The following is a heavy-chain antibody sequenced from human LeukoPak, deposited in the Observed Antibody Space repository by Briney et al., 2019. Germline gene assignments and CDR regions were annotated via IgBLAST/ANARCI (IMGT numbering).Heavy chain of an antibody. CDR3: ARHSGSGSYYTYNFQY. CDR1: GFTFSSYE. Sequence: GGSLRLSCAASGFTFSSYEMNWVRQAPGKGLEWVSYIGSSGSTIYYADSVKGRFTISRDNAKNSLYLQMNSLRAEETAVYYCARHSGSGSYYTYNFQYWGQGTLVTVSS. CDR2: IGSSGSTI. J-gene: IGHJ1*01. V-gene: IGHV3-48*03. D-gene: IGHD3-10*01.